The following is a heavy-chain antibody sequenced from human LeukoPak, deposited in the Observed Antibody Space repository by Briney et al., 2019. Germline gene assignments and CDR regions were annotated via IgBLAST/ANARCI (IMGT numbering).Heavy chain of an antibody. J-gene: IGHJ5*02. CDR1: GFTLSGYS. Sequence: SGGSLRLSCAASGFTLSGYSMSWVRQAPGKGLEWVSSISSSRSYIYYVDSVQGRFTISRDNAKNSLYLQMSSLRVEDTAVYYCARDRNGDGEYCGGGRCYSYWFDPWGQGTLVTVSS. CDR2: ISSSRSYI. CDR3: ARDRNGDGEYCGGGRCYSYWFDP. D-gene: IGHD2-15*01. V-gene: IGHV3-21*01.